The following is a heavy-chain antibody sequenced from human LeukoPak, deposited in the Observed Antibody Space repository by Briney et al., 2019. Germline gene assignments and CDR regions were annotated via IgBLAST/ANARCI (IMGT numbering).Heavy chain of an antibody. J-gene: IGHJ4*02. Sequence: GGSLRLSCAASGFSFSSYNMNWVRLTPGKGLEWVSSITSSSTYTFYADSVKGRFTISRDNAKNSLYLHMNSLRGEDTAVYYCARVHHSSSWGTDDCWGQGTLVTVSS. V-gene: IGHV3-21*01. D-gene: IGHD6-13*01. CDR2: ITSSSTYT. CDR3: ARVHHSSSWGTDDC. CDR1: GFSFSSYN.